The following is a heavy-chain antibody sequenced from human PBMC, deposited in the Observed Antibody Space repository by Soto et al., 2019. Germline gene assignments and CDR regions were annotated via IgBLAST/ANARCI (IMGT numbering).Heavy chain of an antibody. J-gene: IGHJ4*02. CDR2: IKQDGSEK. CDR3: ARAVVVAATEFDY. D-gene: IGHD2-15*01. CDR1: GFTFSSYW. V-gene: IGHV3-7*01. Sequence: PGGSLRLSCAASGFTFSSYWMSWVRQAPGKGLEWVANIKQDGSEKYYVDSVKGRFTISRDNAKNSLYLQMNSLRAEDTAVYYCARAVVVAATEFDYWGQGTRVTVAS.